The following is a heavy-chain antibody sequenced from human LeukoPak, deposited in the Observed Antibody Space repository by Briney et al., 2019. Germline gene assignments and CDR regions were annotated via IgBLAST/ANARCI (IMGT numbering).Heavy chain of an antibody. CDR1: GFTFGSYG. Sequence: PGGTLRLSCAASGFTFGSYGMSWVRQAPGKGLEWVAVISYDGSNKYYADSVKGRFTISRDNSKNTLYLQMNSLRAEDTAVYYCARGTYSGSYDPWGQGTLVTVSS. V-gene: IGHV3-30*03. CDR3: ARGTYSGSYDP. D-gene: IGHD1-26*01. J-gene: IGHJ5*02. CDR2: ISYDGSNK.